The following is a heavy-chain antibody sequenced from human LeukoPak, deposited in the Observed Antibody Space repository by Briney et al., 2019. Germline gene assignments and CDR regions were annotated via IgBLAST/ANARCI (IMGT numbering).Heavy chain of an antibody. D-gene: IGHD2-15*01. CDR3: ARVGCSGGSCYPDY. J-gene: IGHJ4*02. V-gene: IGHV4-59*01. CDR2: IHYSGDI. Sequence: SETLSLTCTVSGASISTSYWYRIRQPPGKGLEWIGYIHYSGDINYNPSLKSRVTISAYTSKNQLSLKLSSVTAADTAVYYCARVGCSGGSCYPDYWGQGTLVTVSS. CDR1: GASISTSY.